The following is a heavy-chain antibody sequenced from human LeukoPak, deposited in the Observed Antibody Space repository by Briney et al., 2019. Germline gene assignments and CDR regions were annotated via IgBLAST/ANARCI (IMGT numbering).Heavy chain of an antibody. CDR2: FYSGGTT. V-gene: IGHV3-66*01. D-gene: IGHD3-10*01. CDR3: TRVGGHGYDY. J-gene: IGHJ4*02. CDR1: GFTVSNNY. Sequence: PGGSLRLSCAASGFTVSNNYMSWVRQAPGKGLEWVSIFYSGGTTYYADSVMGRFTISRDISKNTMFLQMDVLRADDTAVYYCTRVGGHGYDYWGQGTLVTVSS.